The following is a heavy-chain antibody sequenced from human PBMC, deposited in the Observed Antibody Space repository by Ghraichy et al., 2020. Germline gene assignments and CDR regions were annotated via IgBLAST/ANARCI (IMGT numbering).Heavy chain of an antibody. CDR2: FDPEDGET. D-gene: IGHD3-3*01. CDR1: GYTLTELS. J-gene: IGHJ5*02. Sequence: ASVKVSCKVSGYTLTELSMHWVRQAPGKGLEWMGGFDPEDGETIYAQKFQGRVTMTEDTSTDTAYMELSSLRSEDTAVYYCATVDVLRVLEWLPRFDPWGQGTLVTVSS. CDR3: ATVDVLRVLEWLPRFDP. V-gene: IGHV1-24*01.